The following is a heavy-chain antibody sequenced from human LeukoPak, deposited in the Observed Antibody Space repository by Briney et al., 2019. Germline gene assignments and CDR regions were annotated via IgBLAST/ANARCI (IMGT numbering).Heavy chain of an antibody. CDR3: ARTRSTSRQPNWFDP. D-gene: IGHD2-2*01. CDR2: IYYDGST. CDR1: GGSISTDTYY. V-gene: IGHV4-39*07. J-gene: IGHJ5*02. Sequence: PSETLSLTCTVSGGSISTDTYYWGWIRQPPGKGLEWIGSIYYDGSTYYNPSLKSRVTISVDTSKNQFSLKLSSVTAADTAVYYCARTRSTSRQPNWFDPWGQGTLATVSS.